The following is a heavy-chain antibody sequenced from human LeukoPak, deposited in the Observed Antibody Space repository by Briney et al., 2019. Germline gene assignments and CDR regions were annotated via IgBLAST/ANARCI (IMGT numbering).Heavy chain of an antibody. V-gene: IGHV3-23*01. CDR1: GFNVTTNN. Sequence: GGSLRLSCVGSGFNVTTNNMYWVRQAPGKGLEWVSVISNSGDRTYYADSVKGRFTISRDNSKNTLCLQMNSLRAEDAALYFCARDGRYFDYWGQGTLVTVSS. CDR2: ISNSGDRT. CDR3: ARDGRYFDY. J-gene: IGHJ4*02.